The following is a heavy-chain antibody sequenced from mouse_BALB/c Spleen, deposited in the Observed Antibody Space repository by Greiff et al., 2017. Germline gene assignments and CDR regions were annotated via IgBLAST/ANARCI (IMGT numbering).Heavy chain of an antibody. CDR3: ARDRGYRYDAMDY. Sequence: QVQLKQSGPGLVAPSQSLSITCTVSGFSLTGYGVNWVRQPPGKGLEWLGMIWGDGSTDYNSALKSRLSISKDNSKSQVFLKMNSLQTDDTARYYCARDRGYRYDAMDYWGQGTSVTVSS. CDR1: GFSLTGYG. J-gene: IGHJ4*01. CDR2: IWGDGST. D-gene: IGHD2-14*01. V-gene: IGHV2-6-7*01.